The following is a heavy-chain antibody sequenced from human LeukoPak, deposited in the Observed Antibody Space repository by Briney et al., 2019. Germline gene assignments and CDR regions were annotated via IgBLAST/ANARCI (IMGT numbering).Heavy chain of an antibody. V-gene: IGHV3-23*01. J-gene: IGHJ4*02. CDR1: GFTFSNYG. CDR3: ARDERLLSFLK. CDR2: ITGSGGST. Sequence: PGGSLRLSCAASGFTFSNYGLSWVRQAPGKGLEWVSVITGSGGSTYYADSVKGRFTISRDNSKNTLYLQMNSLRAEDTAIYYCARDERLLSFLKWGQGTLVTVSS. D-gene: IGHD3-3*01.